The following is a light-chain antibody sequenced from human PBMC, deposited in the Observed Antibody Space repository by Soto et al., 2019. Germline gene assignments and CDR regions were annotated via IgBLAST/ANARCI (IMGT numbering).Light chain of an antibody. V-gene: IGKV3-20*01. CDR1: QSVSNY. J-gene: IGKJ1*01. CDR2: GAS. CDR3: HQYGGSPQT. Sequence: NVFTEFPGTPSLSPGGRATLSCRGSQSVSNYLAWYQRKPGQAPRLLIYGASSRATGIPDRFSGSGSGTDFTPTISRLEPEDFAVYYCHQYGGSPQTFGQGTKVHIK.